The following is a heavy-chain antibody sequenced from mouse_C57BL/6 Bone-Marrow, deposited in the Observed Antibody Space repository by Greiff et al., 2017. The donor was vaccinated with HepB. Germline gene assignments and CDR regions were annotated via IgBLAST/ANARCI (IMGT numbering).Heavy chain of an antibody. Sequence: VQLQQSGPELVKPGASVKISCKASGYSFTDYNMNWVKQSNGKSLEWIGVINPNYGTTSYNQKFTGKATFTVDQSSSTAYMQLNSLTSEDSAVYYCGGGCGSSAWFAYWGQGTLVTVSA. V-gene: IGHV1-39*01. CDR3: GGGCGSSAWFAY. CDR2: INPNYGTT. CDR1: GYSFTDYN. J-gene: IGHJ3*01. D-gene: IGHD1-1*01.